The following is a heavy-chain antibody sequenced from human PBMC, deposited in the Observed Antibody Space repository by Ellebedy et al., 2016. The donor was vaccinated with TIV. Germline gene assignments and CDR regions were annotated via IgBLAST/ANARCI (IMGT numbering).Heavy chain of an antibody. J-gene: IGHJ3*01. CDR3: ATYRRAYDV. D-gene: IGHD3-16*02. CDR1: DFTVSNNY. Sequence: GESLKISCAASDFTVSNNYMTWVRQAPGKGLEWVSNIHNDGNTYYADSVRGRFTMSSDNSKNTLFLQMNSLRAEDTAVYYCATYRRAYDVWGQGTMVTVSS. CDR2: IHNDGNT. V-gene: IGHV3-53*01.